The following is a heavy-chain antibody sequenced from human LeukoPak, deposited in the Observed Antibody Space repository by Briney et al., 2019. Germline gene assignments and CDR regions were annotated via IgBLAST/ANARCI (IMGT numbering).Heavy chain of an antibody. CDR1: GFTFSNYW. CDR2: IKRDGSEQ. CDR3: ARDSGGSSLDY. D-gene: IGHD2-2*01. J-gene: IGHJ4*02. Sequence: PGGSLRLSCTASGFTFSNYWMSWVRQAPGKGLEWVANIKRDGSEQWYVDSVKGRFTISRDNAKNSLYLQMNSLRAEDTAVYYCARDSGGSSLDYWGQGTLVTVSS. V-gene: IGHV3-7*01.